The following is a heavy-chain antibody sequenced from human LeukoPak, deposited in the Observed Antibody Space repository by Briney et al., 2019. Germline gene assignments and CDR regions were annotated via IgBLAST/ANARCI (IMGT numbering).Heavy chain of an antibody. CDR2: INPSGGST. CDR3: ARALGQWLVLGEGY. V-gene: IGHV1-46*01. Sequence: ASVKVSCKASGYTFTSYYMHWVRQAPGQGLEWMGIINPSGGSTSYAQKFQGRVTMTRDTSISTAYMELSRLRSDDTAVYYCARALGQWLVLGEGYWGQGTLVTVSS. CDR1: GYTFTSYY. D-gene: IGHD6-19*01. J-gene: IGHJ4*02.